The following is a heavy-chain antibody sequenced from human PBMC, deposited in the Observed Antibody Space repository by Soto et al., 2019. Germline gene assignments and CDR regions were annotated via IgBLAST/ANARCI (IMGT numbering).Heavy chain of an antibody. CDR3: AKRTSGTTWGESDY. CDR1: GYIFSDYG. D-gene: IGHD4-17*01. V-gene: IGHV1-18*04. J-gene: IGHJ4*02. Sequence: QVQVMQSGAEVKKPGDSVKVSCKTSGYIFSDYGINWVRQAPGQGLEWMGWISGYSGNANLAQKFQGRGPMTTDKSTRTAYMELRRLRSDDTAVYYCAKRTSGTTWGESDYWGQGTLVTVSS. CDR2: ISGYSGNA.